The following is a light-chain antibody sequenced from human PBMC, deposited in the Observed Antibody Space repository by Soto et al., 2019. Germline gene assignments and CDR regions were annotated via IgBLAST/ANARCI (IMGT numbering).Light chain of an antibody. CDR1: QSVSSTF. Sequence: EIVLTQSPGTLSLSPGDSATLSCRASQSVSSTFLAWYQHKPGRPPRLLIHGASSRATGIPDRFTGSGSGTDFTLTISRLEPEDFAVYYCQQYGSSPPRTFGQGTKVE. J-gene: IGKJ1*01. CDR3: QQYGSSPPRT. CDR2: GAS. V-gene: IGKV3-20*01.